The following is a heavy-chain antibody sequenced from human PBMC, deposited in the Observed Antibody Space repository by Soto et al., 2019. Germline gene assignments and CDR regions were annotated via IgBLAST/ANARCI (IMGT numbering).Heavy chain of an antibody. V-gene: IGHV1-69*06. Sequence: SVKVSCKASGGTFSSYAISWVRQAPGQGLEWMGGIIPIFGTANYAQKSQGRVTITADKSTSTAYMELSSLRSEDTAVYYCAREGDSSGYLNWFDPWGQGTLVTVSS. CDR2: IIPIFGTA. D-gene: IGHD3-22*01. CDR3: AREGDSSGYLNWFDP. CDR1: GGTFSSYA. J-gene: IGHJ5*02.